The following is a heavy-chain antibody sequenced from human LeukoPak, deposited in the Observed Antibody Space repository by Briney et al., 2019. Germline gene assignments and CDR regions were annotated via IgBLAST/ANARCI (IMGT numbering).Heavy chain of an antibody. CDR3: AGLPYVWGNYPLFDY. CDR1: GYSFTSYW. J-gene: IGHJ4*02. CDR2: IYPGDSDT. V-gene: IGHV5-51*01. D-gene: IGHD3-16*01. Sequence: GESLKISCKGSGYSFTSYWIGWVRQMPGKGLEWMGIIYPGDSDTRYSPSFQGQVTISADKSISTAYLQWSSLKASDTAMYYCAGLPYVWGNYPLFDYWGQGTLVTVSS.